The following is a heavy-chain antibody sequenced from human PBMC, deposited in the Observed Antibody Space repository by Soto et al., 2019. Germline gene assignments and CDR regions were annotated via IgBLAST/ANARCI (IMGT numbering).Heavy chain of an antibody. V-gene: IGHV3-15*01. D-gene: IGHD3-22*01. CDR2: IKSRTDGGTT. CDR1: GFTFSSHA. J-gene: IGHJ5*01. Sequence: PGGSLRLSCAASGFTFSSHAMTWVRQTPGKGLDWVGRIKSRTDGGTTDYAAPVNGRFSISRFDAKNTLYLQMNTLKIEDTAVYYCTTLSRLTHYDGTGYCDSWGQGTLVTVSS. CDR3: TTLSRLTHYDGTGYCDS.